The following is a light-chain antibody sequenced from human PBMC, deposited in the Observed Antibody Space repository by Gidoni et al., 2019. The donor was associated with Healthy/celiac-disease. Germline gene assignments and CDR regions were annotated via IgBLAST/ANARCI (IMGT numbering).Light chain of an antibody. Sequence: DIQMTQSPSSLSASVGDRVTITCRASQSISSYLNWYQQKPGKAPKLLIYAASSLHSGVPSRFSGSGSGTDLTLTISSLQPEDFATYYCQQSYSTPLTFXGXTKVEIK. J-gene: IGKJ4*01. V-gene: IGKV1-39*01. CDR2: AAS. CDR1: QSISSY. CDR3: QQSYSTPLT.